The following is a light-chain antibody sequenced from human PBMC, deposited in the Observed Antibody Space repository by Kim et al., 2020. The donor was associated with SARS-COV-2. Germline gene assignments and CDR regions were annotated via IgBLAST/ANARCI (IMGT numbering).Light chain of an antibody. CDR2: DAS. CDR1: QGVSSY. V-gene: IGKV3-11*01. J-gene: IGKJ4*01. CDR3: QQRSNWPLT. Sequence: SLSPGERATLSCTASQGVSSYLAWYQQKPGQAPRLLIYDASNRATGIPARFSGSGSGTDFTLTISSLEPEDFAVYYCQQRSNWPLTFGGGTKLEIK.